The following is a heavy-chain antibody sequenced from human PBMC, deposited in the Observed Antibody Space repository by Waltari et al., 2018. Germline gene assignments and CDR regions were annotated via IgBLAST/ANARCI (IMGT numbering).Heavy chain of an antibody. CDR1: GGSIRSSSYY. Sequence: QLQLQESGPGLVKPSETLSLTCTVSGGSIRSSSYYWGWIRPPPGKGLEWIGSIYYSGSTYYNPSLKSRVTISVDTSKNQFSLKLSSVTAADTAVYYCARSIAATSVSGRLGYWGQGTLVTVSS. J-gene: IGHJ4*02. CDR3: ARSIAATSVSGRLGY. D-gene: IGHD6-13*01. V-gene: IGHV4-39*07. CDR2: IYYSGST.